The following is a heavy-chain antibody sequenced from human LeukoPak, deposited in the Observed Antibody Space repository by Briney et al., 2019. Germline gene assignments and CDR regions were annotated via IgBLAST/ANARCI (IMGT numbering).Heavy chain of an antibody. CDR1: GFTFSSYA. D-gene: IGHD3-10*01. Sequence: PGRSLRLSCAASGFTFSSYAMHWVRQAPGKGLEWVAVISYDGSNKYYADSVKGRFTISRDNSKNTLYLQMNSLRAEDTAVYYCARDSITMVRGVRPLDYWGQGTLVTVSS. V-gene: IGHV3-30-3*01. CDR3: ARDSITMVRGVRPLDY. CDR2: ISYDGSNK. J-gene: IGHJ4*02.